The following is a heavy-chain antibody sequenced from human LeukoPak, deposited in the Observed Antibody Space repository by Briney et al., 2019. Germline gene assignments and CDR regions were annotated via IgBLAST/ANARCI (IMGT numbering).Heavy chain of an antibody. J-gene: IGHJ5*02. Sequence: SETLSLTCAVYGGSFSGYYWSWIRQPPGKGLEWIGEINHSGSTNYNPSLKIRVIISVDTSKNQFSLKLSSVAAADTAVYYCARLGYCSGGSCYPGWFDPWGQGTLVTVSS. D-gene: IGHD2-15*01. CDR2: INHSGST. CDR1: GGSFSGYY. V-gene: IGHV4-34*01. CDR3: ARLGYCSGGSCYPGWFDP.